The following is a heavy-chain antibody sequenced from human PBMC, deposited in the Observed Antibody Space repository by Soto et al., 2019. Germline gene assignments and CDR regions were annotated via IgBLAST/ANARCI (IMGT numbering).Heavy chain of an antibody. CDR1: GGPFNGFY. J-gene: IGHJ6*02. CDR2: INHSGST. D-gene: IGHD3-10*02. CDR3: ARVLVNLVTVRGVSNPDYYYGMDV. Sequence: PSETLPVPCAVCGGPFNGFYWSWIRQPTRKRLESMREINHSGSTNYNPSLKSRVTISVDTSKNQFSLKLSSVTAADTAGYCCARVLVNLVTVRGVSNPDYYYGMDVWGQGTTVTIYS. V-gene: IGHV4-34*01.